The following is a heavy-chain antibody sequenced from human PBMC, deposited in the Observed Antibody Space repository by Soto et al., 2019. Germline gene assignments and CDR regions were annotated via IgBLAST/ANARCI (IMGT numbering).Heavy chain of an antibody. CDR1: GGSISSGGYY. CDR2: IYYSGGT. D-gene: IGHD6-6*01. J-gene: IGHJ6*03. V-gene: IGHV4-31*03. Sequence: SETLSLTCTVSGGSISSGGYYWSWIRQHPGKGLEWIGYIYYSGGTYYNPSLKSRVTISVDTSKNQFSLKLSSVTAADTAVYYCARSVVDYYYMDVWGKGTTVTVSS. CDR3: ARSVVDYYYMDV.